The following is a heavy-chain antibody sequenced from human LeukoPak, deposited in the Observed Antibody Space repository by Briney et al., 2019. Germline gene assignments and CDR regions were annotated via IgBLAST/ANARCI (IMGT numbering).Heavy chain of an antibody. CDR1: GFTFSSYA. D-gene: IGHD2-21*02. V-gene: IGHV3-23*01. CDR3: ARDLCGGDCYGDYFDY. CDR2: ISGSGGST. J-gene: IGHJ4*02. Sequence: GGSLRLSCAASGFTFSSYAMSWVRQAPGKGLEWVSAISGSGGSTYYADSVKGRFTISRDNSKNTLYLQMNSLRAEDTAVYYCARDLCGGDCYGDYFDYWGQGTLVTVSS.